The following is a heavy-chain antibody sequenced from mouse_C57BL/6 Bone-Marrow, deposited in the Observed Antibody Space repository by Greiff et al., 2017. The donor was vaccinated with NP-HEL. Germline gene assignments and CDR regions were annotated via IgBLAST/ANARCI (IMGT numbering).Heavy chain of an antibody. Sequence: DVKLVESGGGLVQPKGSLKLSCAASGFSFNTYAMNWVRQAPGKGLEWVARIRSKSNNYATYYADSVKDRFTISRDDSESMLYLQMNNLKTEDTAMYYCVRGTTVVDDYFDYWGQGTTLTVSS. CDR1: GFSFNTYA. CDR2: IRSKSNNYAT. D-gene: IGHD1-1*01. J-gene: IGHJ2*01. V-gene: IGHV10-1*01. CDR3: VRGTTVVDDYFDY.